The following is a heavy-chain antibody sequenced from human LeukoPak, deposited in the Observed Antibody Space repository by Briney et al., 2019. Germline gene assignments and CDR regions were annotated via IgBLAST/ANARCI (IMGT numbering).Heavy chain of an antibody. CDR2: ISGSGGST. Sequence: GGSLRLSCAASGFTFNTYAMSWVRQAPGKGLEWVSAISGSGGSTYYADSVKGRFTISRDNSKNTLHLQMNSLRAEDTAVYYCAKVGAKDRLPFDYWGQGTLVTVSS. D-gene: IGHD1-26*01. CDR1: GFTFNTYA. V-gene: IGHV3-23*01. J-gene: IGHJ4*02. CDR3: AKVGAKDRLPFDY.